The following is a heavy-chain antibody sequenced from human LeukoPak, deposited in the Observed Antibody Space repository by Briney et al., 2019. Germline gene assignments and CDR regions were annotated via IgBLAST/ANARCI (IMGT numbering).Heavy chain of an antibody. V-gene: IGHV4-39*01. J-gene: IGHJ4*02. D-gene: IGHD1-26*01. CDR3: ARIVGASDY. CDR1: GGSISSSSYY. Sequence: SETLSLTCTVSGGSISSSSYYWGWIRQPPGKGLEWIGSIYYSGSTYYNPSLKSRVTISVDTSKNQFSLKLSSVDAADTDVYYCARIVGASDYWGQGTLVTVSS. CDR2: IYYSGST.